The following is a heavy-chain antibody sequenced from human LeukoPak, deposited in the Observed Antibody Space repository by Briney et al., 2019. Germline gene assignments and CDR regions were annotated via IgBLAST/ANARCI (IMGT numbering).Heavy chain of an antibody. CDR1: GGSFSDYF. J-gene: IGHJ6*03. CDR3: ARMRGGGIGYSNYMDV. V-gene: IGHV4-34*01. CDR2: IDHSGGT. D-gene: IGHD2-15*01. Sequence: PSETLSLTCAVSGGSFSDYFWSWIRQPPGKGLEWIGEIDHSGGTNYNPSLKSRVTMSVDTSKNQFSLKLTSVTAADAAVYYCARMRGGGIGYSNYMDVWGKGTTVIVSS.